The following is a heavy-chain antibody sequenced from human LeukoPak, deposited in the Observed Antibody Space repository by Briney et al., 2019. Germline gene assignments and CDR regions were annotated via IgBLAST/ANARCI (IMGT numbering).Heavy chain of an antibody. D-gene: IGHD4-17*01. CDR1: GFTSSSYW. J-gene: IGHJ4*02. CDR2: INSDGSST. V-gene: IGHV3-74*01. CDR3: ARDRDYGDRFDY. Sequence: GGSLRLSCAASGFTSSSYWMHWVRQAPGKGLVWVSRINSDGSSTSYADSVKGRFTISRDNAKNTLYLQMNSLRAEDTAVYYCARDRDYGDRFDYWGQGTLVTVSS.